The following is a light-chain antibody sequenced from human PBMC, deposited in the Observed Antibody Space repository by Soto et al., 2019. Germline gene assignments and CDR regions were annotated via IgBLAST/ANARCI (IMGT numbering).Light chain of an antibody. V-gene: IGLV2-14*01. CDR1: SSDVGGYNY. CDR3: SSYTSSGVI. Sequence: QSVLTQPASVSGSPGQSITISCTGTSSDVGGYNYVSWYQQHPGKAPKLMIYEVSNRPSGVSNRFSGSKSGNTASLTISGLQAEDEADYYCSSYTSSGVIFGTGTKLTVL. J-gene: IGLJ1*01. CDR2: EVS.